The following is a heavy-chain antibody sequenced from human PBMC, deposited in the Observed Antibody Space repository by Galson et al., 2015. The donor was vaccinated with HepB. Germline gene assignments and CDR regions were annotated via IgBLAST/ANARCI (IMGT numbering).Heavy chain of an antibody. V-gene: IGHV3-30*18. CDR3: AKLLQPGQMADPFDI. D-gene: IGHD2-15*01. CDR2: ISYDGRNK. Sequence: SLRLSCAASGFTFSSYAMSWVRQAPGKGLEWVAVISYDGRNKDYADSVKGRFTISRDNSDNTLYLQMNSLRVEDTAVFYCAKLLQPGQMADPFDIWGQGTKVTVSS. CDR1: GFTFSSYA. J-gene: IGHJ3*02.